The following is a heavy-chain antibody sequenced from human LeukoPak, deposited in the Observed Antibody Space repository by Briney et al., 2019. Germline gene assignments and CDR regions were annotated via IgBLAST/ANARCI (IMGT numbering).Heavy chain of an antibody. D-gene: IGHD6-13*01. CDR3: ARHLYSSSMYGWFDP. V-gene: IGHV4-39*01. CDR1: GDSISSSSYY. Sequence: PSETLCLACTVSGDSISSSSYYWGWIRQPRGKGLEWIGSIYYSGSTYYNPSLKSRVTISVDTSKNQFSLKLSSVTAADTAVYYCARHLYSSSMYGWFDPWGQGTPVTVSS. CDR2: IYYSGST. J-gene: IGHJ5*02.